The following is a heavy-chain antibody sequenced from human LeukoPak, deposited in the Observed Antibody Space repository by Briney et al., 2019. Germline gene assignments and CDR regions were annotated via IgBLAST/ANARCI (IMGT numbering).Heavy chain of an antibody. J-gene: IGHJ4*02. V-gene: IGHV4-61*02. CDR3: ARSNYYGSGTYDY. CDR2: IYTSGST. D-gene: IGHD3-10*01. Sequence: SETLSLTCTVSGGSISIGSYYWSWIRQPAGKGLEWIGRIYTSGSTNYNPSLKSRVTISVDTSKNQFSLKLSSVTAADTAVYYCARSNYYGSGTYDYWGQGTLVTVSS. CDR1: GGSISIGSYY.